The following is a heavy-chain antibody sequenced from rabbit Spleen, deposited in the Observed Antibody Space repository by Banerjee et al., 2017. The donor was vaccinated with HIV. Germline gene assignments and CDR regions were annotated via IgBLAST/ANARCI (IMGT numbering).Heavy chain of an antibody. CDR1: GFVFSNYG. Sequence: QEQVVESGGGLVQPGGSLKLSCKASGFVFSNYGVRWVRQTPGKGLEWIGYIEPIFRRTYYASWAKGRFTFSKTSSTTVTLQMTSLIVADTATYFCARDVQGGSDWTFNLWGPGTLVTVS. CDR3: ARDVQGGSDWTFNL. V-gene: IGHV1S45*01. D-gene: IGHD8-1*01. J-gene: IGHJ4*01. CDR2: IEPIFRRT.